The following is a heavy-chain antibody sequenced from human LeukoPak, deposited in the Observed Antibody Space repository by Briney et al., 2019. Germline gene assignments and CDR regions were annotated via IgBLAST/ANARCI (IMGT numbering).Heavy chain of an antibody. CDR1: GGSISDYY. CDR3: TRGAGWLIDY. D-gene: IGHD3-16*01. J-gene: IGHJ4*02. Sequence: PSQTLSLTCTVSGGSISDYYRGWIRQPPGKGLEWIGYFYNSGSSTYNPSLKSRVTISVGTSKEQFSLKVNSVTAADTAVYYCTRGAGWLIDYWGQGILVTVSS. CDR2: FYNSGSS. V-gene: IGHV4-59*01.